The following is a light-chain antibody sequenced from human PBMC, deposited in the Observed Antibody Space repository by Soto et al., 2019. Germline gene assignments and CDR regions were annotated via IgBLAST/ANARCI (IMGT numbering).Light chain of an antibody. J-gene: IGLJ3*02. CDR3: SSYTATSTLWV. V-gene: IGLV2-14*01. CDR2: EVS. Sequence: QSVLTQPASVSGSPGQSITISCTGTSSDVGAYNYVSWYQQHPGKAPKLMIFEVSDRPSRVSNRFSGSKSGNTASLTISGLQAEDEADYYCSSYTATSTLWVFGGGTPLTVL. CDR1: SSDVGAYNY.